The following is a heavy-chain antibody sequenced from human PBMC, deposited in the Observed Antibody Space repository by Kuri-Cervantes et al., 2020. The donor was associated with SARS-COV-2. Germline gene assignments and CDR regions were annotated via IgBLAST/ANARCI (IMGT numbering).Heavy chain of an antibody. CDR3: ARGPVAYCGGDCYSSPFDY. CDR2: IYPGDSDT. CDR1: GYSFTSYW. D-gene: IGHD2-21*02. V-gene: IGHV5-51*01. J-gene: IGHJ4*02. Sequence: GGSLRLSCKGSGYSFTSYWISWVRQMPGKGLEWMGIIYPGDSDTRYSPSFQGQVTISADKSISTAYLQWSSLKASDTAMYYCARGPVAYCGGDCYSSPFDYWGQGTLVTVSS.